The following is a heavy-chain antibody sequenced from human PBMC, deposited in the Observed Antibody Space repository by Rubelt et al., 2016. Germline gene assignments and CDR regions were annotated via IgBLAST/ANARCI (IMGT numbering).Heavy chain of an antibody. Sequence: QVQLVQSGAEVKKPGASVKVSCKASGYTFTSYGISWVRQAPGQGLEWMGWISAYHGNTNYAQKLTGRVTMTTDTSASTAYMELRSLRSDGTAVYYCASDADYYDSSGYYPYWGQGTLVTVSS. CDR2: ISAYHGNT. V-gene: IGHV1-18*01. J-gene: IGHJ4*02. CDR1: GYTFTSYG. D-gene: IGHD3-22*01. CDR3: ASDADYYDSSGYYPY.